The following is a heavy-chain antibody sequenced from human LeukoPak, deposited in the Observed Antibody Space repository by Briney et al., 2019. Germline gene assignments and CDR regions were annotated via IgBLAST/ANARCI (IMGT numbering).Heavy chain of an antibody. J-gene: IGHJ4*02. V-gene: IGHV1-2*06. CDR1: GYTFTGYY. CDR3: ARVVTDSSGYYFGYFDY. Sequence: ASVKVSCKASGYTFTGYYMYWVRQAPGQGLEWMGRINPNSGGTNYAQKFQGRVTMTRDTSISTAYMELSSLRSEDTAVYYCARVVTDSSGYYFGYFDYWGQGTLVTVSS. CDR2: INPNSGGT. D-gene: IGHD3-22*01.